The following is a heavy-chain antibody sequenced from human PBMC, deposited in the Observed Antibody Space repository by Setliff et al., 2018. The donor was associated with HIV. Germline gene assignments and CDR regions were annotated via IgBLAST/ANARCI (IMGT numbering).Heavy chain of an antibody. CDR2: ISSRSITI. D-gene: IGHD1-26*01. J-gene: IGHJ3*02. CDR3: ARDILGATADAFDT. Sequence: NPGGSLRLSCAASGYTFNNYSMSWVRQAPGKGLEWVSSISSRSITIYYADSVKGRFTISRDNAKNSLYLQMNTLRAEDTAVYYCARDILGATADAFDTWGQGTMVTVSS. CDR1: GYTFNNYS. V-gene: IGHV3-21*01.